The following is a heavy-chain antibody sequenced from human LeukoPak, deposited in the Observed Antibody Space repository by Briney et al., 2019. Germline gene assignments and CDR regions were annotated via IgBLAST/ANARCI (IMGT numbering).Heavy chain of an antibody. CDR1: GFTFSSYA. Sequence: GRSLRLSCAASGFTFSSYAMHWVRQAPGKGLEWVAVISYDGSNKYYADSVKGRFTISRDNSKNTLYLQMNSLRAEDTAVYYCARAGYCSSTSCYFGLVATDWAPNYYYMDVWGKGTTVTVSS. V-gene: IGHV3-30-3*01. CDR2: ISYDGSNK. D-gene: IGHD2-2*01. CDR3: ARAGYCSSTSCYFGLVATDWAPNYYYMDV. J-gene: IGHJ6*03.